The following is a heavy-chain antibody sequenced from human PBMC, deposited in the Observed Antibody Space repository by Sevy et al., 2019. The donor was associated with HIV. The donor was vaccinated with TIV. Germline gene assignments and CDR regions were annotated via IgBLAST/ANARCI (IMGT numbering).Heavy chain of an antibody. D-gene: IGHD4-17*01. V-gene: IGHV3-11*01. Sequence: GGSLRLSCAASGFTFSDYYMSWIRQAPGKGLEWVSYISGSDNTIYYGDSVKGRFTISKDNAKNSLYLQMNSLRAEDTAVYYWARDHVKDGDLGDYYYYAMDVWGQGTTVTVSS. CDR2: ISGSDNTI. CDR1: GFTFSDYY. CDR3: ARDHVKDGDLGDYYYYAMDV. J-gene: IGHJ6*02.